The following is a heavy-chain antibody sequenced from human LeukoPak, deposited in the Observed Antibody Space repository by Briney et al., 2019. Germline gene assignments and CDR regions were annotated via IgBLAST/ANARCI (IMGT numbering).Heavy chain of an antibody. Sequence: GESLKISCKGSGYSFTSYWIGWVRQMPGKGLEWMGIIYPGDSDTRYSPSFQGQVTISADKSISTAYLQWSSLKASDTAMYYCARVPAPAAITFDYWGQGTLVTVSP. J-gene: IGHJ4*02. CDR2: IYPGDSDT. D-gene: IGHD2-2*02. CDR3: ARVPAPAAITFDY. CDR1: GYSFTSYW. V-gene: IGHV5-51*01.